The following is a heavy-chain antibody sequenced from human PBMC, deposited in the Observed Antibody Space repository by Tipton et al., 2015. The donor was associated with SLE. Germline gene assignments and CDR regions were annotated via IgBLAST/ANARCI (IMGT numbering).Heavy chain of an antibody. CDR1: GGSISSYY. CDR2: INHSGST. J-gene: IGHJ3*02. V-gene: IGHV4-59*01. CDR3: ARDQVPLGEQWLVTGAFDI. Sequence: TLSLTCTVSGGSISSYYWSWIRQPPGKGLEWIGEINHSGSTNYNPSLKSRVTISVDTSKNQFSLKLSSVTAADTAVYYCARDQVPLGEQWLVTGAFDIWGQGTMVTVSS. D-gene: IGHD6-19*01.